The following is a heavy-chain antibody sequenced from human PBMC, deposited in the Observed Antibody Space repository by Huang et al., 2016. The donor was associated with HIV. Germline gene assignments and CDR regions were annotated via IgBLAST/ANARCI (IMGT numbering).Heavy chain of an antibody. D-gene: IGHD6-13*01. CDR3: AKGGSAAAVLDF. Sequence: QVQLVESGGGVVQPGRSLRISCAASGFTFSSYGMHWVRQAPGKGLEWWAVISYDGKTKYYADSGKGRFSISRDNSKTTVYLQLNSLRVEDTAVYYCAKGGSAAAVLDFWGQGTLVTVSS. J-gene: IGHJ4*02. V-gene: IGHV3-30*18. CDR2: ISYDGKTK. CDR1: GFTFSSYG.